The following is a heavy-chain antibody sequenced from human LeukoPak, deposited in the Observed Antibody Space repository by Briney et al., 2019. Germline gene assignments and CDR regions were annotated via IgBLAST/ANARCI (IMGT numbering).Heavy chain of an antibody. Sequence: SETLSLTCAVYGGSFSGYYWSWIRQPPGKGLEWIGYIYYSGSTNYNPSLKSRVTISVDTSKNQFSLKLSSVTAADTAVYYCARGEYSSSLDYWGQGTLVTVSS. V-gene: IGHV4-59*01. CDR3: ARGEYSSSLDY. CDR2: IYYSGST. J-gene: IGHJ4*02. D-gene: IGHD6-13*01. CDR1: GGSFSGYY.